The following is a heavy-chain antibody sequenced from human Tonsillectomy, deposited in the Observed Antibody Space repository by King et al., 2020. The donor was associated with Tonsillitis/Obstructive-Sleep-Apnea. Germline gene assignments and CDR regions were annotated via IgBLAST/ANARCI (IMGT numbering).Heavy chain of an antibody. V-gene: IGHV4-59*13. CDR2: IYHNGRS. CDR3: ARGSSFDQ. Sequence: VQLQESGPGLVKPSETLSLTCTVSGGSISSYQWNWIRQPPGKGLEWIGYIYHNGRSNYNPSLKSRITILVDTSPNQFSLRLSSVTAADTALYYCARGSSFDQWGQGTLVTVSS. CDR1: GGSISSYQ. J-gene: IGHJ4*02.